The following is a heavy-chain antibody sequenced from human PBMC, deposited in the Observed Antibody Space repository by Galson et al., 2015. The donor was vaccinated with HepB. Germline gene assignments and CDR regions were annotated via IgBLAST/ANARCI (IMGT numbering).Heavy chain of an antibody. D-gene: IGHD2-15*01. CDR2: IIPILGIA. J-gene: IGHJ2*01. CDR3: ARNGCSGGSCLRKYWYFDL. V-gene: IGHV1-69*02. Sequence: SVKVSCKASGGTFSSYTISWVRQAPGQGLEWMGRIIPILGIANYAQKFQGRVTITADKSTSTAYMELSSLRSEDTAVYYCARNGCSGGSCLRKYWYFDLWGRGTLVTVSS. CDR1: GGTFSSYT.